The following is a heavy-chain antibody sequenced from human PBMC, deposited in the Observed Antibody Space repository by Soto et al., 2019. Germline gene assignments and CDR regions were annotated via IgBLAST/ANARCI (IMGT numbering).Heavy chain of an antibody. D-gene: IGHD5-12*01. CDR2: IYYSGST. CDR3: ARTYERWLQLTRQGAFDI. V-gene: IGHV4-31*03. CDR1: GGSISSGGYY. J-gene: IGHJ3*02. Sequence: SETLSLTCTVSGGSISSGGYYWSWIRQHPGKGLEWIGYIYYSGSTYYNPSLKSRVTISVDTSKNQFSLSLSSVTAADTAVYYCARTYERWLQLTRQGAFDIWAQGTMVT.